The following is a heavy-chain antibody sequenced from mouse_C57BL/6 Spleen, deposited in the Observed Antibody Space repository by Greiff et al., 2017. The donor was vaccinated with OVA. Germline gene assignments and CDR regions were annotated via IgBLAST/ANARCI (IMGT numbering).Heavy chain of an antibody. V-gene: IGHV1-54*01. CDR2: INPGSGGT. J-gene: IGHJ2*01. CDR3: AREGEWLPLDY. D-gene: IGHD2-2*01. Sequence: LVESGAELVRPGTSVKVSCKASGYAFTNYLIEWVKQRPGQGLEWIGVINPGSGGTNYNEKFKGKATLTADKSSSTAYMQLSSLTSEDSAVYFCAREGEWLPLDYWGQGTTLTVSS. CDR1: GYAFTNYL.